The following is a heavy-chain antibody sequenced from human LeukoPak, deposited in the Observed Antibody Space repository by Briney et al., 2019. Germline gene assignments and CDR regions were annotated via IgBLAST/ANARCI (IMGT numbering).Heavy chain of an antibody. J-gene: IGHJ4*02. Sequence: PGGSLGLSCAASGFTFSSYGMHWVRQAPGRGLEWVALIWYDGSNKYYADSVKARFTISRDNSKNTLYLQMNSLRAEDTAVYYCARDLGSGWYSDYWGQGTLVTVSS. CDR3: ARDLGSGWYSDY. V-gene: IGHV3-33*01. CDR1: GFTFSSYG. CDR2: IWYDGSNK. D-gene: IGHD6-19*01.